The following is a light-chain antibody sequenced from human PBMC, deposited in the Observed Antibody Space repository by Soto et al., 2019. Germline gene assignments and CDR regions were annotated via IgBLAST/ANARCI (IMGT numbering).Light chain of an antibody. CDR3: QQYRRSPPST. J-gene: IGKJ2*01. CDR2: GSS. Sequence: EVVLTQSPGTLSLSPGERATLSCRASQSVSNNYFAWYQQKPGQAPRLLIFGSSDRATGIPDRCSGSGPGTDLTPTITTPAPQDFAVYYRQQYRRSPPSTFGQATKLEIK. V-gene: IGKV3-20*01. CDR1: QSVSNNY.